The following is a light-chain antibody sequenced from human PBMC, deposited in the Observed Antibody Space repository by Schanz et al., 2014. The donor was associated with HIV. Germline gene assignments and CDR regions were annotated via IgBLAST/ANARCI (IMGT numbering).Light chain of an antibody. J-gene: IGLJ2*01. CDR2: EVS. CDR3: SSHAGRNSFVV. V-gene: IGLV2-23*02. CDR1: SSDVGSYNL. Sequence: QSALTQPASVSGSPGQSITISCTGTSSDVGSYNLVSWYQQHPGKAPKLMIYEVSKRPSGVSNRFSGSKSGTTASLTISGLQAEDEADYYCSSHAGRNSFVVFGGGTKVTVL.